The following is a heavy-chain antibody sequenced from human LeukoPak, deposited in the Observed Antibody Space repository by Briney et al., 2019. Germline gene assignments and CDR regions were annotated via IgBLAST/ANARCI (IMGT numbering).Heavy chain of an antibody. CDR1: GYTLTELS. CDR2: FDPEDGET. V-gene: IGHV1-24*01. CDR3: ATAVFGVVIIPNYFDY. Sequence: ASVKVSCKVSGYTLTELSMHWVRQAPGKGLEWMGGFDPEDGETIYAQKFQGRVTMTEDTSTDTAYMELSSLRSKDTAVYYCATAVFGVVIIPNYFDYWGQGTLVTVSS. D-gene: IGHD3-3*01. J-gene: IGHJ4*02.